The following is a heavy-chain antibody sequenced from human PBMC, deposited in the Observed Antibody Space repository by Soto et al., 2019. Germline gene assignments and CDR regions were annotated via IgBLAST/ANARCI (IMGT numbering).Heavy chain of an antibody. CDR3: AKGQQLWTERPVFDY. J-gene: IGHJ4*02. CDR1: GVTFCSPW. V-gene: IGHV3-7*01. D-gene: IGHD5-18*01. Sequence: GGSLRLSCAASGVTFCSPWMTWVRQAPGKGLEWVASIKQDGSNKYYADSVKGRFTISRDNSKNTLYLQMNSLRAEDTAVYYCAKGQQLWTERPVFDYWGQGTLVTVSS. CDR2: IKQDGSNK.